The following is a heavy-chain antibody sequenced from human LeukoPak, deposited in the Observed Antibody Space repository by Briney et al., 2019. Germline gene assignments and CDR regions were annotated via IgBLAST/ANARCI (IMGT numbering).Heavy chain of an antibody. V-gene: IGHV4-39*01. CDR1: GRSISSSSYY. CDR2: IYYSGST. D-gene: IGHD2/OR15-2a*01. CDR3: VVSYYCATPNLGGYMAFDI. J-gene: IGHJ3*02. Sequence: NPSETLSLTCTVSGRSISSSSYYWGWIRQPPGKGLEWIGSIYYSGSTYYNPSLKSRVTISVDTSKNQFSLKLSSVTAADTAVYYCVVSYYCATPNLGGYMAFDIWGQGTMVTVSS.